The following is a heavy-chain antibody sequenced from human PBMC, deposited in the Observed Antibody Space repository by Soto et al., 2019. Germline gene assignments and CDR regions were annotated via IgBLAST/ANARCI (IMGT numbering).Heavy chain of an antibody. Sequence: VQLVESGGGVVQPGRSLRLSCAASGFTFSDYAMHWVRQAPGKGLEWVAVVSDDGSNTHYADSVKGRITIPRDSSKTTVSQEMTTLTAEDTAVYYCAKGGRKWLVTSDFNYWGQGALVTVSS. CDR1: GFTFSDYA. CDR3: AKGGRKWLVTSDFNY. J-gene: IGHJ4*02. D-gene: IGHD6-19*01. V-gene: IGHV3-30*18. CDR2: VSDDGSNT.